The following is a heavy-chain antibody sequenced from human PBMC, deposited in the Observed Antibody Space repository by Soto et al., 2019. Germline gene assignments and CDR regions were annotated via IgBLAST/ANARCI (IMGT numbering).Heavy chain of an antibody. CDR1: GFTFCDYS. CDR2: ISSSSFTI. CDR3: TTDSYITSIIVRFDY. J-gene: IGHJ4*01. Sequence: GGSLRLSCAASGFTFCDYSMNWVRQAPGRGLEWVSYISSSSFTIHYADSVKGRFAISRDDSKNMVYLEMNSLQTEDTAIYYCTTDSYITSIIVRFDYWGHGTLVTVSS. V-gene: IGHV3-48*04. D-gene: IGHD3-22*01.